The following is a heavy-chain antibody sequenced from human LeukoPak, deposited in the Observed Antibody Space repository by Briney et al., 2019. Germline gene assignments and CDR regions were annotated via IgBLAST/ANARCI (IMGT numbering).Heavy chain of an antibody. CDR3: AKLGNFASGSYSD. CDR2: LSDSGGYT. CDR1: GFNNSTYV. V-gene: IGHV3-23*01. D-gene: IGHD3-10*01. J-gene: IGHJ4*02. Sequence: QSGGSLRLSCVASGFNNSTYVMGGVRLARGKGLVGVSTLSDSGGYTYYADSVKGRFTISRDNSKNTLYLHMNSLRAEDTAVYYWAKLGNFASGSYSDWGQGTLVTVSS.